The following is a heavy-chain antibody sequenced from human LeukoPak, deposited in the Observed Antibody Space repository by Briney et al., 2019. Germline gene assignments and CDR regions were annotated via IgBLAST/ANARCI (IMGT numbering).Heavy chain of an antibody. J-gene: IGHJ6*04. V-gene: IGHV1-18*04. CDR3: AGEGGTTVTPNGMDV. D-gene: IGHD4-17*01. Sequence: ASVKVSCKASGYTFTSYGISWVRQAPGQGLEWMGWISAYNGNTNYAQKLQGRVTMTTDTSTSTAYMELRSLRSDDTAVYYCAGEGGTTVTPNGMDVWGKGTTVTVSS. CDR2: ISAYNGNT. CDR1: GYTFTSYG.